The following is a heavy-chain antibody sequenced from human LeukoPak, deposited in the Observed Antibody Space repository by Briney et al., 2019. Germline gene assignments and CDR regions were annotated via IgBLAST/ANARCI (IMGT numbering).Heavy chain of an antibody. CDR3: ARDRGFTAMVNFDY. CDR1: GNTFTTYY. D-gene: IGHD5-18*01. Sequence: ASVKVSCKTSGNTFTTYYMHWVRQAPGQGLEWMGWINPNSGGTNYAQKFQGRVTMTRDTSISTAYMELSSLRSDDTAVYYCARDRGFTAMVNFDYWGQGTLVTVSS. V-gene: IGHV1-2*02. J-gene: IGHJ4*02. CDR2: INPNSGGT.